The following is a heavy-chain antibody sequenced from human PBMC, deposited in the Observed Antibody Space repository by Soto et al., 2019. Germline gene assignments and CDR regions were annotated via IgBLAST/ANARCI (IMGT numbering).Heavy chain of an antibody. CDR2: IRSKAYCGTT. D-gene: IGHD3-16*01. V-gene: IGHV3-49*04. CDR3: TRDLYAFFEY. CDR1: VFTFGDYA. J-gene: IGHJ4*02. Sequence: GGSLRLSCTASVFTFGDYAMSLVRQSPGKGLEWVGFIRSKAYCGTTEYAASVKGRFTISRDDSKSIAYLQMNSLKTEDTAVYYCTRDLYAFFEYWSQGTLVTVSS.